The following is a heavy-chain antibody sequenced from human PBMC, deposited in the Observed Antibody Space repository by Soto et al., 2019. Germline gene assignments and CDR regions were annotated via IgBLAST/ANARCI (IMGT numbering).Heavy chain of an antibody. CDR3: ARHERGDQRGTLGAFDL. Sequence: QLQLQESGPGLVKPSGTLSLTCSVSGGSIISTSDYWAWIRQPPGKRLEWIGSISYNGTTYYSPSLKSRVTISVDTSHNQFSLNLNAATAAYTAVYSCARHERGDQRGTLGAFDLWGQGTMVTVSS. D-gene: IGHD2-21*02. CDR2: ISYNGTT. CDR1: GGSIISTSDY. J-gene: IGHJ3*01. V-gene: IGHV4-39*01.